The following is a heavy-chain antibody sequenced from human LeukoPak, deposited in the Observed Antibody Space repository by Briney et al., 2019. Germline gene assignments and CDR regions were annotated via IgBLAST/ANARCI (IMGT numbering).Heavy chain of an antibody. V-gene: IGHV4-39*07. CDR3: ARGYYDYVWGSYRNYYYYYMDV. CDR2: IYYNGNT. CDR1: SASIRSSNYY. J-gene: IGHJ6*03. D-gene: IGHD3-16*02. Sequence: PSETLSLTCTVSSASIRSSNYYWGWIRQPPGKGLEWIGSIYYNGNTYYNPSLKSRVTISVDTSKNQFSLKLNSVTAADTAVYYCARGYYDYVWGSYRNYYYYYMDVWGKGTTVTVSS.